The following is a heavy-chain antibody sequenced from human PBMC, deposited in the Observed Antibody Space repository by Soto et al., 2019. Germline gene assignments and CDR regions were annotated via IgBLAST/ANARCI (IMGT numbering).Heavy chain of an antibody. V-gene: IGHV1-46*01. D-gene: IGHD3-22*01. J-gene: IGHJ4*02. CDR2: INPSGGST. CDR3: ARADYYGSRGYHLDY. CDR1: GYPFTNFY. Sequence: QVQVAQSGAEVMRPGASVKVSGWASGYPFTNFYIHWLRQAPGQVLEWMGIINPSGGSTAYAQKFLGRVTMTRDTSTSTVYMEVSSLRSEDTAVYYCARADYYGSRGYHLDYWGQGTLVTVSS.